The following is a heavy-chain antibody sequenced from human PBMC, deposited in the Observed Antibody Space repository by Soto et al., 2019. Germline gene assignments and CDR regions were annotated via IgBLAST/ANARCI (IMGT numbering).Heavy chain of an antibody. Sequence: GGSLRLSCAASGFTFSDYAMHWVRQAPGRGLEWVAVTPYDGSAKYYADSVKGRFTISRDNSQNMVYLQMNNLRDEDTAVYYSARGPGKFWSGYSGVDYSAYWGQGTLVTVSS. D-gene: IGHD3-3*01. J-gene: IGHJ4*02. V-gene: IGHV3-30-3*01. CDR2: TPYDGSAK. CDR1: GFTFSDYA. CDR3: ARGPGKFWSGYSGVDYSAY.